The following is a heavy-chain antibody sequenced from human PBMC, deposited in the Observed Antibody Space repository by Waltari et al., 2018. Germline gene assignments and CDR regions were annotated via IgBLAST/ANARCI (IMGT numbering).Heavy chain of an antibody. CDR1: GGSISSGDHY. J-gene: IGHJ3*02. D-gene: IGHD3-3*01. Sequence: QVQLQESGPGLVKPSQTLSLTCTVSGGSISSGDHYWSWIRQSPVKGLEWIGYIYFTGSTFYKPSFWSRLTMSVDTSKSQFSLKLNSVTAADTAVYYCVRKVLGVANDAFDIWGQGTKVTVSS. CDR2: IYFTGST. CDR3: VRKVLGVANDAFDI. V-gene: IGHV4-30-4*08.